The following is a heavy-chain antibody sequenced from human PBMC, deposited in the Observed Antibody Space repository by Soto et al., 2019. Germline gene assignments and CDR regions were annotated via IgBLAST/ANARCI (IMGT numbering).Heavy chain of an antibody. V-gene: IGHV3-74*01. J-gene: IGHJ4*02. CDR2: INNDGSST. D-gene: IGHD3-10*01. CDR1: GFTFSSYW. Sequence: EVQLVESGGGLVQPGGSLRLSCAASGFTFSSYWMHWVRQAPGKGLVWVSRINNDGSSTSYADSVKGRLTISRDNAKNTLYLQVNILRAEDTAVYYCAGGGVAGAGTYYNDYWGRGTLVTVSS. CDR3: AGGGVAGAGTYYNDY.